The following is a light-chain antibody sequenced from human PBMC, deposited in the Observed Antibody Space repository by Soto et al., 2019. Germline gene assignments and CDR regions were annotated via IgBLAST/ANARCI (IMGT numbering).Light chain of an antibody. Sequence: QSALTQPASVSGSPGQSITISCTGTSSDVGGYNYVSWYQQHPGKAPKLMIYDVSNRPSGVSNRFSGSKSVNTASLTISGLQAEDEADYYCSSYTSSSTVAFGGGTQLTVL. J-gene: IGLJ2*01. CDR1: SSDVGGYNY. V-gene: IGLV2-14*01. CDR3: SSYTSSSTVA. CDR2: DVS.